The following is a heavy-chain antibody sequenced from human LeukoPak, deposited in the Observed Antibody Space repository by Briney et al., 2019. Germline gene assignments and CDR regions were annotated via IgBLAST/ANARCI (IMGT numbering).Heavy chain of an antibody. D-gene: IGHD3-22*01. CDR3: ARDKDYFDSGGAFDI. J-gene: IGHJ3*02. V-gene: IGHV4-59*01. CDR1: GGSISSYY. Sequence: ETLSLTCTVSGGSISSYYWSWIRQPPGKGLEWIGYIYYSGSTNYNPSLKSRVTMSVDTSKNQFSLKLSSVTAADTAVYYCARDKDYFDSGGAFDIWGQGTIVTVSS. CDR2: IYYSGST.